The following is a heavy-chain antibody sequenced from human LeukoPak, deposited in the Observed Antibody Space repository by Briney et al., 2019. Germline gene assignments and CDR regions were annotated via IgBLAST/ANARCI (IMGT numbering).Heavy chain of an antibody. Sequence: PGGSLRLSCAASGFTFDDYAMHWVRQAPGKGLEWVSGISWNSGSIGYADSVKGRFTISRDNAKNSLYLQMNSLRAEDTALYYRAKATIWSGYQNWGQGTLVTVSS. V-gene: IGHV3-9*01. D-gene: IGHD3-3*01. CDR1: GFTFDDYA. J-gene: IGHJ4*02. CDR2: ISWNSGSI. CDR3: AKATIWSGYQN.